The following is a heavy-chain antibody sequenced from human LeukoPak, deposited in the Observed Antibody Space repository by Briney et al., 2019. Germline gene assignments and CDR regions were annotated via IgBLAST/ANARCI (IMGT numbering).Heavy chain of an antibody. J-gene: IGHJ4*02. D-gene: IGHD3-22*01. V-gene: IGHV4-30-2*01. Sequence: SETLSLTCAVSGGSISSGGYSWSWIRQPPGKGLEWIGYIYHSGSTYYNPSLKSRVTISVDRSKNQFSLKLSSVTAADTAVYYCARHRHYDSSGYYYLDYWGQGALITVSS. CDR3: ARHRHYDSSGYYYLDY. CDR2: IYHSGST. CDR1: GGSISSGGYS.